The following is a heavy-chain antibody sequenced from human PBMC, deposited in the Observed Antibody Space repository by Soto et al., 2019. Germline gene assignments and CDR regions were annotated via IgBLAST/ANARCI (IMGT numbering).Heavy chain of an antibody. CDR2: IIPIYGTT. D-gene: IGHD6-6*01. CDR1: GGTFSNDA. V-gene: IGHV1-69*01. Sequence: QVQLVQSGAEVKNHGSSVKVSCKTSGGTFSNDAISWVRQAPGQGLEWMGGIIPIYGTTHYAQKFQDRVKLTADESTGTAYMELSSLRSEDTGVYYCARDGMGTLVGGMDVWGQGTTGTVSS. CDR3: ARDGMGTLVGGMDV. J-gene: IGHJ6*02.